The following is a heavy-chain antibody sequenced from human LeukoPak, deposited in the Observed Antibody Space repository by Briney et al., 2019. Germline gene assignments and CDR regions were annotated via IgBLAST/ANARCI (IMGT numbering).Heavy chain of an antibody. J-gene: IGHJ4*02. CDR1: GFTFSSYG. V-gene: IGHV3-9*01. CDR2: ISWNSGSI. D-gene: IGHD3-22*01. Sequence: GGSLRLSCAASGFTFSSYGMHWVRQAPGKGLEWVSGISWNSGSIGYADSVKGRFTISRDNAKNSLYLQMNSLRAEDTALYYCAKDIRYYYDSSGYVNWGQGTLVTVSS. CDR3: AKDIRYYYDSSGYVN.